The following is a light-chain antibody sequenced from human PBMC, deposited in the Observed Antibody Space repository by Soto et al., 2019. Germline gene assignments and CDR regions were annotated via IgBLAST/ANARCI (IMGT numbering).Light chain of an antibody. CDR3: QQRSNWIT. CDR1: QSVSSNY. J-gene: IGKJ5*01. V-gene: IGKV3D-20*02. CDR2: GAS. Sequence: EIVLTQSPVTLSLSPGERATLSCRASQSVSSNYLAWYQQQPGQAPRLLIYGASSRATGIPARFSGSGSGTDFTLTISSLEPEDFAVYYCQQRSNWITFGQGTRLEIK.